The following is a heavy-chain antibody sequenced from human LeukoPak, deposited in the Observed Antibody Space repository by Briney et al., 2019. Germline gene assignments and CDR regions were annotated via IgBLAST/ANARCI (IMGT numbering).Heavy chain of an antibody. CDR3: ASSGLVGAVSTRSQDAFDI. J-gene: IGHJ3*02. Sequence: GASVKVSCKASGYTFTGYYMHWVRQAPGQGLEWMGWINPNSGGTNYAQKFRGRVTMTRDTSISTAYMELSRLRSDDTAVYYCASSGLVGAVSTRSQDAFDIWGQGKMVTVSS. V-gene: IGHV1-2*02. CDR2: INPNSGGT. CDR1: GYTFTGYY. D-gene: IGHD3/OR15-3a*01.